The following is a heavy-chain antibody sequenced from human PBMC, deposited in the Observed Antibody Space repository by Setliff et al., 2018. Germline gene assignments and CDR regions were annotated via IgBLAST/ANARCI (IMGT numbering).Heavy chain of an antibody. Sequence: PGGSLRLSCAASGFTFSAAWMTWLRLGPGRGLEWVALIKGPGATGYSASVKDRFTISRDNSKNILYLQMNNLKSEDTAVYYCAADFPGGAFPFDYLGQGTMVTVSS. CDR1: GFTFSAAW. CDR3: AADFPGGAFPFDY. J-gene: IGHJ4*02. D-gene: IGHD2-8*02. CDR2: IKGPGAT. V-gene: IGHV3-15*01.